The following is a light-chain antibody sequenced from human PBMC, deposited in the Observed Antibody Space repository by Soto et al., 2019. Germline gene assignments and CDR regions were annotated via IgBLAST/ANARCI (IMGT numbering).Light chain of an antibody. CDR1: QGTSSY. V-gene: IGKV1-9*01. CDR3: QQLNSYPLT. J-gene: IGKJ5*01. CDR2: GAS. Sequence: DIQLTQSPSFLSASVGDRVTITCRASQGTSSYLAWFQQKPGRAPKLLIYGASTLPSGVPARFSGSGSGTDFTLTISNLQPEDFATYYCQQLNSYPLTFGQGTRLQI.